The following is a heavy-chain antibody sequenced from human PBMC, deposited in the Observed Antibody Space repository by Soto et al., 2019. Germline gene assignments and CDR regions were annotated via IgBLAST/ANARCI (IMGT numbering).Heavy chain of an antibody. CDR2: IYYSGST. D-gene: IGHD3-22*01. CDR1: GGSISSGGYY. J-gene: IGHJ3*02. Sequence: SETLSLTCTVSGGSISSGGYYWSWIRQHPGKGLEWIGYIYYSGSTYYNPSLKSRVTISVDTSKNQFSLKLSSVTAADTAVYYCATYPVTYYYDSIGPTTKGGAFDIWGQGTMVTVSS. V-gene: IGHV4-31*03. CDR3: ATYPVTYYYDSIGPTTKGGAFDI.